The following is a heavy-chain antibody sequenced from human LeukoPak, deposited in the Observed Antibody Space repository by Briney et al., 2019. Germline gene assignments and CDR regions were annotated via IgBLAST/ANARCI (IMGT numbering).Heavy chain of an antibody. V-gene: IGHV3-7*03. CDR1: GFTFSDYW. Sequence: PGGSLRLSCAASGFTFSDYWMSWVRQAPGKGLEWVANVRPDGGEKYYVDSVKGRFTISRDNAKNSLYLQMNSLRVEDTAVYYCARRYFDYWGQGTLVTVSS. CDR2: VRPDGGEK. CDR3: ARRYFDY. J-gene: IGHJ4*02.